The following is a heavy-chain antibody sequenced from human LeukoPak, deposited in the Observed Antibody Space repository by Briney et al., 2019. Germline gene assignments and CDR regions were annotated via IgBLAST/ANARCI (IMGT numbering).Heavy chain of an antibody. CDR3: ARDDSGSFDY. V-gene: IGHV4-38-2*02. J-gene: IGHJ4*02. D-gene: IGHD3-10*01. CDR1: GYYIISGYH. CDR2: IYHSGST. Sequence: SETLSLTCDVSGYYIISGYHWGWIRQPPVKGLEWIGSIYHSGSTYYKPSLKSRVTISVDTSKNQFSLKLSSVTAADTALYYCARDDSGSFDYCGQGTLVIVSS.